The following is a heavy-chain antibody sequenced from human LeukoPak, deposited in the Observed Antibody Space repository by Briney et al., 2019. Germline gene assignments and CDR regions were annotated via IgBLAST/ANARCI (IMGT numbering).Heavy chain of an antibody. J-gene: IGHJ4*02. Sequence: GGSLRLSCAASGFTFGSYWMSWVRQAPGKGLEWAANIKQDGSEKYYVDSVKGRFTISRDNAKNSLYLQMNSLGAEDTAVYYCAKCPRVWGSYRSAEIDYWGQGTLVTVSS. CDR2: IKQDGSEK. V-gene: IGHV3-7*01. D-gene: IGHD3-16*02. CDR1: GFTFGSYW. CDR3: AKCPRVWGSYRSAEIDY.